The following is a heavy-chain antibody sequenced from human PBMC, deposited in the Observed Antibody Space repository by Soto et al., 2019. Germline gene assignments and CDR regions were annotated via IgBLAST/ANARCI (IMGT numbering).Heavy chain of an antibody. D-gene: IGHD5-12*01. CDR2: IYYSGST. CDR1: GGSISSYY. J-gene: IGHJ6*02. Sequence: ETLSLTCTVSGGSISSYYWSWIRQPPGKGLEWIGYIYYSGSTNYNPSLKSRVTISVDTSKNQFSLKLSSVTAADTAVYYCAREGRYKTYYYYGMDVWGQGPTVT. V-gene: IGHV4-59*01. CDR3: AREGRYKTYYYYGMDV.